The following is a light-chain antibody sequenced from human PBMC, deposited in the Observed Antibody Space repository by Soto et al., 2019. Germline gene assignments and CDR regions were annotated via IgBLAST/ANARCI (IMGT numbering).Light chain of an antibody. V-gene: IGLV2-14*01. CDR1: SSDVGGHNY. CDR2: EVS. J-gene: IGLJ2*01. CDR3: TSYTSGSTLV. Sequence: QSVLTQPASVSGSPGQSITISCTGTSSDVGGHNYVSWYQQYPGKAPKLMIYEVSNRPSGVSNRFSGSKSGNTASLTISGLQADDEADYYCTSYTSGSTLVFGGGTKLTVL.